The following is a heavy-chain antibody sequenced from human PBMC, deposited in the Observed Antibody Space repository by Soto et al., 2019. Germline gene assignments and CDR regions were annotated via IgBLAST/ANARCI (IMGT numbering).Heavy chain of an antibody. D-gene: IGHD6-19*01. CDR1: GYTCTSYG. CDR2: ISAYNGNT. Sequence: QVQLVQSGAEVKKPGASVKVSCKASGYTCTSYGISWVRQAPGQGLEWMGWISAYNGNTNYAQKLQGRVTMTTDTTESTGYMQLRSLRADDTAVYYCASTSSPEYRRGWPGSYYYGMDVWGKGTTDTVSS. V-gene: IGHV1-18*01. J-gene: IGHJ6*04. CDR3: ASTSSPEYRRGWPGSYYYGMDV.